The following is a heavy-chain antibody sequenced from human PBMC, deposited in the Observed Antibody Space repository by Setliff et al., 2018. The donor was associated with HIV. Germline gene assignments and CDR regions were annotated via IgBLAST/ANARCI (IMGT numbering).Heavy chain of an antibody. J-gene: IGHJ4*02. Sequence: SETLSLTCTVSGGSISSGGYYWRWIRQHPEKGLEWIGYIYYSGRTYYNPSLKSRVTISVDTSKNQFSLKLTSVTAADTAVYYCARTLRAAAMGYFDYWGQGTLVTVSS. CDR2: IYYSGRT. CDR3: ARTLRAAAMGYFDY. D-gene: IGHD5-18*01. CDR1: GGSISSGGYY. V-gene: IGHV4-31*03.